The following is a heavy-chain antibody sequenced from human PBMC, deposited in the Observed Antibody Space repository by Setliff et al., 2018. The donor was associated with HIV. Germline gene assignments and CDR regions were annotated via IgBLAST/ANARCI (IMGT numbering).Heavy chain of an antibody. CDR1: GYTFTSDY. CDR3: ARGMDYYDTSGYYQYYFDY. CDR2: INPNSGGT. V-gene: IGHV1-2*02. J-gene: IGHJ4*02. D-gene: IGHD3-22*01. Sequence: ASVKVSCKASGYTFTSDYIHWVRQAPGQGLEWMGWINPNSGGTTYAQKFQGRVTMTRDTSISTAYMELSRLRSDDTAVYYCARGMDYYDTSGYYQYYFDYWGQGTLVTVSS.